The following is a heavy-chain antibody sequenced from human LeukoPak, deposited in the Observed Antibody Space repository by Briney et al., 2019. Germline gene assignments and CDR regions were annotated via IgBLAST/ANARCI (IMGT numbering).Heavy chain of an antibody. V-gene: IGHV4-39*07. CDR3: ARVVAPYSSSWYGDY. CDR2: INHSGST. Sequence: SETLSLTCTVSGGSISSSSYYWGWIRQPPGKGLEWIGEINHSGSTNYNPSLKSRVTISVDTSKNQFSLKLSSVTAADTAVYYCARVVAPYSSSWYGDYWGQGTLVTVSS. CDR1: GGSISSSSYY. J-gene: IGHJ4*02. D-gene: IGHD6-13*01.